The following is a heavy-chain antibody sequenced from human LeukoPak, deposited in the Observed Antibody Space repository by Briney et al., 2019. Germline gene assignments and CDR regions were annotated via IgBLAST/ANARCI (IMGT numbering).Heavy chain of an antibody. D-gene: IGHD2-2*02. Sequence: SVKVSCKASGGTFSSYAISWVRQAPGQGLEWMGGIIPIFGTANYAQKFQGRVTITADESTSTAYMELSSLRSEDTAVYYCAANYCSSTSCYRGAYYYYMDVWGKGTTVTVSS. CDR1: GGTFSSYA. CDR2: IIPIFGTA. J-gene: IGHJ6*03. V-gene: IGHV1-69*13. CDR3: AANYCSSTSCYRGAYYYYMDV.